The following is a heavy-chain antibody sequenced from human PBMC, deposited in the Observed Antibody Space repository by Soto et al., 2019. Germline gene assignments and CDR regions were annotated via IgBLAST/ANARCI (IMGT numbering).Heavy chain of an antibody. J-gene: IGHJ6*02. D-gene: IGHD2-2*01. CDR2: INPNSGGT. V-gene: IGHV1-2*04. Sequence: ASVKVSCKASGYTFTGYYMHWVRQAPGQGLEWMGWINPNSGGTNYAQKFQGWVTMTRDTSISTAYMELSRLRSDDTAVYYCARARYCSSTSCYWNGMDVWGQGTTVTVSS. CDR1: GYTFTGYY. CDR3: ARARYCSSTSCYWNGMDV.